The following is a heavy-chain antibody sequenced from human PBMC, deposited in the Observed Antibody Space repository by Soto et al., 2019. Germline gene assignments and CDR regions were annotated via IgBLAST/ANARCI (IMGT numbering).Heavy chain of an antibody. CDR2: IYHSGST. D-gene: IGHD3-22*01. CDR3: ARYLDSSGYVDY. J-gene: IGHJ4*02. Sequence: SETLSLTCAVSGGSISSSNWWSWVRQPPGKGLEWIGEIYHSGSTNYNPSLKSRVTISVDKSKNQFSLKLSSVTTADTAVYYCARYLDSSGYVDYWGQGTLVTVSS. CDR1: GGSISSSNW. V-gene: IGHV4-4*02.